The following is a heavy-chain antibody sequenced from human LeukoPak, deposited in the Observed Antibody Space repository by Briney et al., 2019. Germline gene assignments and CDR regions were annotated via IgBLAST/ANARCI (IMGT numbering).Heavy chain of an antibody. V-gene: IGHV4-39*01. D-gene: IGHD3-9*01. CDR3: ARHHVPFDWFEGWDY. CDR2: IYYSGST. J-gene: IGHJ4*02. Sequence: SETLSLTCTVSGGSISSSSYYWGWIRQPPGKGLEWIGSIYYSGSTYYNPSLKSRVTISVDTSKNQFSLKLSSVTAADTAVYYCARHHVPFDWFEGWDYWGQGTLVTVSS. CDR1: GGSISSSSYY.